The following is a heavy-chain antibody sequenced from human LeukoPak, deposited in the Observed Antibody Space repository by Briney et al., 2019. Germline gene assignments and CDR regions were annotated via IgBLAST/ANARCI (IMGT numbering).Heavy chain of an antibody. Sequence: SETLSLTCTVSGGSISSYYWSWIRQPPGKGLEWIGEIDHSRRTNSNASLKSRVSLSIDMSKNQFSLKLSSVTAADTAVYYCARAMNSYYFDYWGQGTLVTVSS. V-gene: IGHV4-34*01. CDR2: IDHSRRT. CDR3: ARAMNSYYFDY. J-gene: IGHJ4*02. D-gene: IGHD1-7*01. CDR1: GGSISSYY.